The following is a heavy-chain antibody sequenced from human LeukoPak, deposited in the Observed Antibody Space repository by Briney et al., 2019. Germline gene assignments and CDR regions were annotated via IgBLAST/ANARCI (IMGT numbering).Heavy chain of an antibody. V-gene: IGHV1-2*02. CDR3: ARGPAHCITIFGVEDYYYYYMDV. Sequence: GASVKVSCKASGYTFTGYYMHWVRQAPGQGLEWMGWINPNSGGTNYAQKFQGRVTMTRDTSISTAYMELSRLRSDDTAVYYCARGPAHCITIFGVEDYYYYYMDVWGKGTTVTVSS. CDR1: GYTFTGYY. D-gene: IGHD3-3*01. J-gene: IGHJ6*03. CDR2: INPNSGGT.